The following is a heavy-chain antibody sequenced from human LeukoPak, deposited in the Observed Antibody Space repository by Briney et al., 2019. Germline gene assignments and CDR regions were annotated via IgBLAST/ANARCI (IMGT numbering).Heavy chain of an antibody. J-gene: IGHJ3*02. CDR2: INPNSGGT. CDR3: ARGGRRDGYNKDAFDI. V-gene: IGHV1-2*02. D-gene: IGHD5-24*01. Sequence: GASVKVSCKASGYTFTGYYMHWMRQAPGQGLEWMGWINPNSGGTNYAQKFQGRVTMTRDTSISTAYMELSRLRSDDTAVYYCARGGRRDGYNKDAFDIWGQGTMVTVSS. CDR1: GYTFTGYY.